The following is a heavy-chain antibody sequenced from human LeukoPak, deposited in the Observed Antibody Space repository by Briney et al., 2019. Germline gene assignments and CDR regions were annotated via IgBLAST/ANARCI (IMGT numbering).Heavy chain of an antibody. CDR3: AKEGSPYYDFWSGYYLYYFDY. CDR1: GFTFSSYA. V-gene: IGHV3-23*01. CDR2: ISGSGGGT. Sequence: PGGSPRLSCAASGFTFSSYAMSWVRQAPGKGLEWVSAISGSGGGTYYADSVKGRFTISRDNSKNTLYLQMNSLRAEDTAVYYCAKEGSPYYDFWSGYYLYYFDYWGQGTLVTVSS. J-gene: IGHJ4*02. D-gene: IGHD3-3*01.